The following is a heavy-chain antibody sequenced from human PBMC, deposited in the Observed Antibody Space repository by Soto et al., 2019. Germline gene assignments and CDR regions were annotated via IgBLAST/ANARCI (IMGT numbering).Heavy chain of an antibody. J-gene: IGHJ4*02. CDR3: ARDQGYCSGGSCYVAGY. CDR1: GFTFSSYW. Sequence: EVQLVESGGGLVQPGGSLRLSCAASGFTFSSYWMHWVRQAPGKGLVWVSRINSDGSSTTYADSVKGRFTISRDNAKNTLYLQWNSLRAEDTAVYYCARDQGYCSGGSCYVAGYWGQGTLVTVSS. D-gene: IGHD2-15*01. CDR2: INSDGSST. V-gene: IGHV3-74*01.